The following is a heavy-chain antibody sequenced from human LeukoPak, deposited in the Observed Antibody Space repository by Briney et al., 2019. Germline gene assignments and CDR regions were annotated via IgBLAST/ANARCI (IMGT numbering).Heavy chain of an antibody. CDR1: GGSISSSSHY. D-gene: IGHD6-19*01. CDR2: IYYSGVT. V-gene: IGHV4-39*01. Sequence: SETLSLTCIVSGGSISSSSHYWAWIRQPPGKGLEWIGSIYYSGVTYYKPSLKSRLTLSANTSKNQFSMRLNSVTAADTAVYYCARLERSGWDNWFDPWGQGTLVTVS. CDR3: ARLERSGWDNWFDP. J-gene: IGHJ5*02.